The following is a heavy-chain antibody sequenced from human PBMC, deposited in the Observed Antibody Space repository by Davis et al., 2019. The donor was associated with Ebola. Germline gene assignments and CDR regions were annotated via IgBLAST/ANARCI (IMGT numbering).Heavy chain of an antibody. Sequence: PSETLSLTCTVSGGSISSGGYYWSWIRQHPGKGLEWIGYIYYSGSTNYNPSLKSRVTISVDTSKNQFSLKLSSVTAADTAVYYCARDAARITMVRGVRYFDLWGRGTLVTVSS. D-gene: IGHD3-10*01. CDR1: GGSISSGGYY. J-gene: IGHJ2*01. CDR3: ARDAARITMVRGVRYFDL. V-gene: IGHV4-61*08. CDR2: IYYSGST.